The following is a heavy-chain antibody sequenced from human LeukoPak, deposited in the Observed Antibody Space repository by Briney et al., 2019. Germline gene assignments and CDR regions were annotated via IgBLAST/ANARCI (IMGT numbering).Heavy chain of an antibody. J-gene: IGHJ4*02. Sequence: SETLSLTCAVSGGSISSYYWTWIRQPPGKGLDWIGFIYYSGSTNYNPSLKSRISISVDTSKNQFSLKLSSVTAADTAVYYCARDAEGIFDYWGQGTLVTVSS. V-gene: IGHV4-59*12. CDR3: ARDAEGIFDY. CDR2: IYYSGST. CDR1: GGSISSYY. D-gene: IGHD1-14*01.